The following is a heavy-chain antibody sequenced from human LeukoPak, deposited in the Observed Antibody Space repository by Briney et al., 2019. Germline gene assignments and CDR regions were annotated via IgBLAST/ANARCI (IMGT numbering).Heavy chain of an antibody. Sequence: PGGSLRLSCAASGFTFDDYAMHWVRQAPGKGLEWVSGISWNSGSIGYADSVKGRFTISRDNSKNTLYLQMNSLRAEDTAVYYCAREWELLRSLDYWGQGTLVTVSS. CDR3: AREWELLRSLDY. V-gene: IGHV3-9*01. D-gene: IGHD1-26*01. CDR1: GFTFDDYA. J-gene: IGHJ4*02. CDR2: ISWNSGSI.